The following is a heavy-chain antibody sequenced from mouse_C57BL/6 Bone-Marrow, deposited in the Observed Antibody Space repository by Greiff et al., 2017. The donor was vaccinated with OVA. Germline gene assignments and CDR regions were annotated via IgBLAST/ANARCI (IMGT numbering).Heavy chain of an antibody. CDR3: ARTTVVAFDY. J-gene: IGHJ2*01. Sequence: VQLQQSGAELVRPGPSVKMSCKASGYTFTNYWIGWAKQRPGHGLEWIGVIYPGGGYTNYNEKFKGKATLTADKSSSTAYMQFSSLTSEDSAIYYCARTTVVAFDYWGQGTTLTVSS. V-gene: IGHV1-63*01. CDR2: IYPGGGYT. D-gene: IGHD1-1*01. CDR1: GYTFTNYW.